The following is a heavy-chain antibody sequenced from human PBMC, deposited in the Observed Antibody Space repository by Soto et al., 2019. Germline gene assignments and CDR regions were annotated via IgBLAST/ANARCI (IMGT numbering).Heavy chain of an antibody. Sequence: SETLSLTCTVSGDSISTYYWSWFRQPPGKGLEWIGYIFFTGSTFYNPSLKSRVIISVDTSRNQFSLNLYSVTAADTAVYYCARPYGESIWGQGTLVTVSS. CDR3: ARPYGESI. CDR1: GDSISTYY. CDR2: IFFTGST. J-gene: IGHJ4*02. V-gene: IGHV4-59*08. D-gene: IGHD3-10*01.